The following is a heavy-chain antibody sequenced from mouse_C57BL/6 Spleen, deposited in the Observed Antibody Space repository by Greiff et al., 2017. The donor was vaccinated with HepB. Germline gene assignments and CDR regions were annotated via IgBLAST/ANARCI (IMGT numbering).Heavy chain of an antibody. D-gene: IGHD1-1*01. J-gene: IGHJ4*01. CDR3: ARDRPYYYGSSGAMDY. CDR2: ISDGGSYT. CDR1: GFTFSSYA. V-gene: IGHV5-4*01. Sequence: EVQRVESGGGLVKPGGSLKLSCAASGFTFSSYAMSWVRQTPEKRLEWVATISDGGSYTYYPDNVKGRFTISRDNAKNNLYLQMSHLKSEDTAMYYCARDRPYYYGSSGAMDYWGQGTSVTVSS.